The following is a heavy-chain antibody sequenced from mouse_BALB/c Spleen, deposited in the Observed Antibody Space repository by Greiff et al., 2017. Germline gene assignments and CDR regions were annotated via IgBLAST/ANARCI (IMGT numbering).Heavy chain of an antibody. CDR2: ISSGSSTI. J-gene: IGHJ2*01. Sequence: EVQLVESGGGLVQPGGSRKLSCAASGFTFSSFGMHWVRQAPEKGLEWVAYISSGSSTIYYADTVKGRFTISRDNPKNTLFLQMTSLRAEDTAMYYCARGVTGGFDYWGQGTTLTVSS. CDR1: GFTFSSFG. D-gene: IGHD4-1*01. V-gene: IGHV5-17*02. CDR3: ARGVTGGFDY.